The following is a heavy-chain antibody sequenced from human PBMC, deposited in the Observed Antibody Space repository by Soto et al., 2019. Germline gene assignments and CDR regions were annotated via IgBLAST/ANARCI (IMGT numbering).Heavy chain of an antibody. J-gene: IGHJ6*02. D-gene: IGHD2-15*01. CDR1: GYNFTNND. V-gene: IGHV1-8*01. CDR3: ARDSYCSGGSCYDYYYGMDV. Sequence: ASVKVSCKASGYNFTNNDVTWVRQATGQGLEWMGWMNPGSGDTGYAQKFQGRVTMTTDTSTSTAYMELRSLRSDDTAVYYCARDSYCSGGSCYDYYYGMDVWGPGTSVTVSS. CDR2: MNPGSGDT.